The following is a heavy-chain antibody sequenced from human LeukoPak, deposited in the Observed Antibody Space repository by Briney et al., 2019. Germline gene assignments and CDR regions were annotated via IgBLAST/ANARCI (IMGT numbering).Heavy chain of an antibody. Sequence: GGSLRLSCAASGFTFSSYSMNWVRQAPRKGLEWVSYISSSSSTIYYADSVKGRFTISRDNAKNSLYLQMNSLRAEDTAVYYCAKGIGYCSGGSCYSLAYWGQGTLVTVSS. V-gene: IGHV3-48*04. J-gene: IGHJ4*02. D-gene: IGHD2-15*01. CDR2: ISSSSSTI. CDR1: GFTFSSYS. CDR3: AKGIGYCSGGSCYSLAY.